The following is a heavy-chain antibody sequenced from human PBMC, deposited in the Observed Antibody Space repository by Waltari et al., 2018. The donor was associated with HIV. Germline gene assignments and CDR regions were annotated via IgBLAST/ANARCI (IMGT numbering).Heavy chain of an antibody. CDR3: GRGTTDYINY. V-gene: IGHV1-46*03. D-gene: IGHD4-4*01. Sequence: VHLLQSGAEMKKPGASVTVSCTTSGYTFTNFYIHWVRQAPGQGLVWVGLVNANGGGTLYAEAVPSRLTLTADTSTNTAYLHLTDLTSEDAATYFCGRGTTDYINYWGQGSLVTVSS. J-gene: IGHJ4*02. CDR1: GYTFTNFY. CDR2: VNANGGGT.